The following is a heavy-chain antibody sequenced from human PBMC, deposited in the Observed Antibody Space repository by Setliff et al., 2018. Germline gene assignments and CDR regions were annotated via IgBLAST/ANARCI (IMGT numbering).Heavy chain of an antibody. CDR1: GGSLSSYNY. D-gene: IGHD3-3*01. V-gene: IGHV4-61*09. Sequence: PSETLSLTCTVSGGSLSSYNYWSWIRQPAGKGLEWIGQIYTDGSTNYNPSLKSRVAISVDKSKNQFSLKLSSVTAADTAVYYCARMSGFLYMDVGGKGTTVTVSS. CDR3: ARMSGFLYMDV. CDR2: IYTDGST. J-gene: IGHJ6*03.